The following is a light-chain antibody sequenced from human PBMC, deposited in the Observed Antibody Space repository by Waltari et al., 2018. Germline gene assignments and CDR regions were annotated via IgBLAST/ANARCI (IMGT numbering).Light chain of an antibody. CDR3: GTLHSGLSSGHWV. Sequence: QSVLTQPPSVSAAPGQKVTISCSGSTSNIGNNHVSWYQQLPGTAPKLLIYENNKRPSGLPDRFSGSKSGTSATLGITGLQTGDEADYYCGTLHSGLSSGHWVFGGGTKLTVL. V-gene: IGLV1-51*02. CDR2: ENN. CDR1: TSNIGNNH. J-gene: IGLJ3*02.